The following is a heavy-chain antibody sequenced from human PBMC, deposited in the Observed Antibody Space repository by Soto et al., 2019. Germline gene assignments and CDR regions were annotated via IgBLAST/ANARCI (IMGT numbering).Heavy chain of an antibody. J-gene: IGHJ6*03. CDR2: ISGSGGST. V-gene: IGHV3-23*01. CDR1: GFTFSSYA. D-gene: IGHD1-1*01. Sequence: GGSLRLSCAASGFTFSSYAMSWVRQAPGKGLEWVSAISGSGGSTYYADSVKGRFTISRDSSKNTLYLRMNSLRAEDTAVYYCAKDTGTYYYYYYMDVWGKGTTVTVSS. CDR3: AKDTGTYYYYYYMDV.